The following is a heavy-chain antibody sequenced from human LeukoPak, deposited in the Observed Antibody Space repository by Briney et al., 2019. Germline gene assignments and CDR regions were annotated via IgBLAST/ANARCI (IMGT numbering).Heavy chain of an antibody. D-gene: IGHD3-10*01. Sequence: ASVKVSCKASGYTFTGYYMHWVRQAPGQGLEWMGWINPNSGGTNYAQKFQGRVTMTRDTSISTAYMELSRLRSDDTAVYYCARSPMVRGIGYYYGMDVWGQGTTVTVSS. CDR1: GYTFTGYY. CDR2: INPNSGGT. V-gene: IGHV1-2*02. CDR3: ARSPMVRGIGYYYGMDV. J-gene: IGHJ6*02.